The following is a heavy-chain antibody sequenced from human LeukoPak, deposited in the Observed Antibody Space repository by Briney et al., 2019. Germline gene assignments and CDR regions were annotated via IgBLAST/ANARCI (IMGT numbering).Heavy chain of an antibody. V-gene: IGHV4-4*02. CDR3: ARVMRWLQSPFDY. D-gene: IGHD5-24*01. Sequence: SGTLSLTCAVSGGSISSSNWWSWVRQPPGKGLEWIGEIYHSGSTNYNPSLKSRVTISVDKSKNQFSLKLSSVTAADTAVYYCARVMRWLQSPFDYWGQGTLVTVSS. CDR1: GGSISSSNW. CDR2: IYHSGST. J-gene: IGHJ4*02.